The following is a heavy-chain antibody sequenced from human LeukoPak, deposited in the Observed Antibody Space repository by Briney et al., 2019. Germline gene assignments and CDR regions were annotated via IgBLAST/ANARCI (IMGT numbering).Heavy chain of an antibody. J-gene: IGHJ3*02. D-gene: IGHD4-17*01. Sequence: SETLSLTCAVSADSFSSHYWSWIRQPPGKGLEWSGYISYIASTNYNPSLKSRVTISIDTTKHQFSLKLSSVTAADTAVYYCARDLVTVTKGFDISGQGTMFRVSS. CDR1: ADSFSSHY. CDR3: ARDLVTVTKGFDI. V-gene: IGHV4-59*11. CDR2: ISYIAST.